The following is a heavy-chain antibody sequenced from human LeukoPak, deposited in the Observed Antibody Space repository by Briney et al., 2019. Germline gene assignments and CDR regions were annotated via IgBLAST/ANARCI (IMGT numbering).Heavy chain of an antibody. Sequence: SVKVSCKASGYTFTSYYMHWVRQAPGQGLEWMGRIIPIFGTANYAQKFQGRVTITTDESTSTAYMELSSLRSEDTAVYYCARTGYSYGVGDYWGQGTLVTVSS. CDR2: IIPIFGTA. CDR1: GYTFTSYY. V-gene: IGHV1-69*05. J-gene: IGHJ4*02. D-gene: IGHD5-18*01. CDR3: ARTGYSYGVGDY.